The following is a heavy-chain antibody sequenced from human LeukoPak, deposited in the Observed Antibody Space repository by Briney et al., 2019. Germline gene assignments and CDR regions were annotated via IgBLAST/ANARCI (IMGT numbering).Heavy chain of an antibody. Sequence: SGGSLRLSCAASGFTFDDYAMHWVRQPPGKRLEWVSLINGAGDITNYADSVKGRFTISRDNSKNSLYLQLNSLRTEDSAFYYCAKGILTVKGWFAPWGQGTLVTVSS. D-gene: IGHD4-17*01. CDR2: INGAGDIT. V-gene: IGHV3-43*02. J-gene: IGHJ5*02. CDR1: GFTFDDYA. CDR3: AKGILTVKGWFAP.